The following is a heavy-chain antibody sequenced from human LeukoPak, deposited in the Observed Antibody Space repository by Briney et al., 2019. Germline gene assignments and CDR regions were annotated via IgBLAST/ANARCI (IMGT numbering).Heavy chain of an antibody. CDR3: ARDLFHYYYDSSGYSASLRY. J-gene: IGHJ4*02. CDR2: ISSSSSYI. D-gene: IGHD3-22*01. V-gene: IGHV3-21*01. CDR1: GFTFSSYS. Sequence: PGGSLRLSCAASGFTFSSYSMNWVRQAPGKGLEWVSSISSSSSYIYYADSVKGRFTISRDNAKNSLYLQMKSLRAEDTAVYYCARDLFHYYYDSSGYSASLRYWGQGTLVTVSS.